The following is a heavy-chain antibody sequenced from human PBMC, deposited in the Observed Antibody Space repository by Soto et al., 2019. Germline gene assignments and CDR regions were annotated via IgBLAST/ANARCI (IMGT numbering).Heavy chain of an antibody. CDR3: ARDRPGDEGDGFDI. D-gene: IGHD3-10*01. CDR2: LYSGGST. J-gene: IGHJ3*02. Sequence: EVQLVETGGGLIQPGGSLRLSCAASGLTVSSNYMNWVRQAPGKGLEWVSVLYSGGSTHYAGSVKRRFIISRDNSKNTVYLQMNSLRVEYTAIYYCARDRPGDEGDGFDIWGHGTMVTVSS. CDR1: GLTVSSNY. V-gene: IGHV3-53*02.